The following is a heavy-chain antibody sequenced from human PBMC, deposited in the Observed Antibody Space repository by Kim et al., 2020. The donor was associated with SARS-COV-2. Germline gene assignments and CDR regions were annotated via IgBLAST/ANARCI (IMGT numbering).Heavy chain of an antibody. CDR3: ARDFRAAGTVDDFDY. J-gene: IGHJ4*02. V-gene: IGHV6-1*01. Sequence: VSVKSRITINPDRSKNQFSLQVNSVTPEATAVYYCARDFRAAGTVDDFDYWGQGTLVTVSS. D-gene: IGHD6-13*01.